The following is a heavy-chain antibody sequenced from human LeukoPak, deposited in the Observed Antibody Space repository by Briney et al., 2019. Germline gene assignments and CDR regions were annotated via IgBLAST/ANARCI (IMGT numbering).Heavy chain of an antibody. CDR3: ARDSTCYYDFWSDYYYYGMDV. V-gene: IGHV1-69*04. J-gene: IGHJ6*02. CDR2: IIPIYGIA. D-gene: IGHD3-3*01. CDR1: GCTFSSYA. Sequence: SVNVSFKSSGCTFSSYAINWLRQPPGQGLEWMGSIIPIYGIANYAQKFQGRVPITAIQSTSTAYMDLSRLTPEHTAVYSCARDSTCYYDFWSDYYYYGMDVWGQGTTVTVSS.